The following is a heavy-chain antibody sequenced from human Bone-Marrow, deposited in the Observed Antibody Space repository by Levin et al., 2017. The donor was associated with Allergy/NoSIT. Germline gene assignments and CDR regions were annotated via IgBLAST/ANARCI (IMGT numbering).Heavy chain of an antibody. CDR1: GFTFSSYG. CDR2: ISYDGNNK. D-gene: IGHD2-8*02. V-gene: IGHV3-30*03. J-gene: IGHJ3*02. CDR3: ATDGGRIGLILVAYDAVDI. Sequence: LSLTCAASGFTFSSYGMHWVRQAPGKGLEWVAVISYDGNNKYYADSVKGRFTVSRDNSNNTLYLQMNSLRAEDTAVYYCATDGGRIGLILVAYDAVDIWGQGTMVTVS.